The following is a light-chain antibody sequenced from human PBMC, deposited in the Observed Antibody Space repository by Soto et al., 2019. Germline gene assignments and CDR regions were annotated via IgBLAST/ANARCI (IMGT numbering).Light chain of an antibody. Sequence: QLVLTQSSSASASLGSSVKLTGTLSSGHRNNIIAWHQQQPGKTPRYLLKLEGSGRYNKGSGVPDRFSDSSSGAERYLTIFHLQVEAEAYYYGETGDSNTRVFGVGTKVTVL. CDR2: LEGSGRY. CDR1: SGHRNNI. J-gene: IGLJ3*02. CDR3: ETGDSNTRV. V-gene: IGLV4-60*02.